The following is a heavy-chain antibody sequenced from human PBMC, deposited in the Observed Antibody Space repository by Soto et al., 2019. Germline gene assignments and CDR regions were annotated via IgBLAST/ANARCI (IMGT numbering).Heavy chain of an antibody. CDR1: GYTFSRYA. CDR2: ISYDGSNK. D-gene: IGHD5-18*01. V-gene: IGHV3-30-3*01. J-gene: IGHJ6*02. CDR3: ARGGRWIQLWLGVDV. Sequence: QVQLVESGGGVVQPGRALRLSCAASGYTFSRYAMHWVHQALGKGMEWVAVISYDGSNKYYANSVKGRFTISRDNSKNTLYLQMNSLRAEDTAVYYCARGGRWIQLWLGVDVWGQGTTVTVSS.